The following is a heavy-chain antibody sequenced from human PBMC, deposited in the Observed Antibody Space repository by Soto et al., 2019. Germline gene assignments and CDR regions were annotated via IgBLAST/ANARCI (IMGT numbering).Heavy chain of an antibody. V-gene: IGHV1-18*03. Sequence: ASVKVSCKASGYTFSSYAISWVRQAPGQGLEWLGWISPYNDDTKYAQKLQGRVFMTTDTPTKTAHLDLRSLRSDDMAVYYCARGGYFVFFVSRDYHYYGMDVWAQGPTVPVSS. J-gene: IGHJ6*02. CDR2: ISPYNDDT. D-gene: IGHD3-10*02. CDR3: ARGGYFVFFVSRDYHYYGMDV. CDR1: GYTFSSYA.